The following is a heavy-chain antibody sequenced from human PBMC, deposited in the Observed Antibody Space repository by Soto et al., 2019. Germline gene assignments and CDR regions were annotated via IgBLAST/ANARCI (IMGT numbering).Heavy chain of an antibody. CDR2: ISSDGSST. CDR1: GFTFSSYW. V-gene: IGHV3-74*01. J-gene: IGHJ6*02. D-gene: IGHD3-22*01. Sequence: EVQLVESGGGLVQPGGSLRLSCAASGFTFSSYWMHWVRQAPGKGLVWVSRISSDGSSTSYADSVKGRFTISRDNAKNTLYLQMNSLRAEDTAVYYCARDEWIDRGMDVWGQGTTVTVSS. CDR3: ARDEWIDRGMDV.